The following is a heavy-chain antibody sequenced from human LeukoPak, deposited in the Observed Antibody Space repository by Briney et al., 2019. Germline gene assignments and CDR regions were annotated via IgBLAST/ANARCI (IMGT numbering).Heavy chain of an antibody. CDR3: ARARSYLNWFDP. D-gene: IGHD1-26*01. CDR1: GGSISSSSYY. J-gene: IGHJ5*02. CDR2: IYYSGST. V-gene: IGHV4-39*07. Sequence: SETLSLTCTVSGGSISSSSYYWGWIRQPPGKGLEWIGSIYYSGSTYYNPSLKSRVTISVDTSKNHFSLKLSSVTAADTAVYYGARARSYLNWFDPWGQGTLVTVSS.